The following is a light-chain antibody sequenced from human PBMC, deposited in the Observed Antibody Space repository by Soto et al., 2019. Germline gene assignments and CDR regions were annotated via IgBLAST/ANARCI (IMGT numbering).Light chain of an antibody. CDR2: GAS. CDR3: QQYNNWPPWT. V-gene: IGKV3-15*01. Sequence: EIVMTQSPATLSVSPGERATLSCRASQSVRSNLAWYQQKPGQAPRLLIYGASTRANGIPARFSGSGSGTEFTLTISSLQSEDFAVYYCQQYNNWPPWTFGQGTKWEIK. CDR1: QSVRSN. J-gene: IGKJ1*01.